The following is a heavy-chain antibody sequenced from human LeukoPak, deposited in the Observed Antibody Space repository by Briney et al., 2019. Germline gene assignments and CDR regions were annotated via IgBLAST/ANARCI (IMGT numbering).Heavy chain of an antibody. CDR3: ARGGDYAVFDY. V-gene: IGHV3-53*01. CDR1: GFTVSNNY. J-gene: IGHJ4*02. D-gene: IGHD4-17*01. Sequence: GGSLRLSCAASGFTVSNNYMSWVRQAPGKGLEWVSVIYSGGSTYYADSVKGRFTISRDNSKNTPYLQMNSLRAEDTAVYYCARGGDYAVFDYWGQGTLVTVSS. CDR2: IYSGGST.